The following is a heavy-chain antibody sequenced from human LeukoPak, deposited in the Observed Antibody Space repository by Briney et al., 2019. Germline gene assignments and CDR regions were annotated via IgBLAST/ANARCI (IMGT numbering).Heavy chain of an antibody. CDR1: GGTFSSYT. CDR3: ASPLTIFGVVRGGYYMDV. Sequence: GSSVKVSCKASGGTFSSYTISWVRQAPGQGLEWMGGIIPIFGTANYAQKFQGRVTITADESTSTAYMELSSLRSEDTAVYYCASPLTIFGVVRGGYYMDVWGKGTTITVSS. D-gene: IGHD3-3*01. CDR2: IIPIFGTA. V-gene: IGHV1-69*01. J-gene: IGHJ6*03.